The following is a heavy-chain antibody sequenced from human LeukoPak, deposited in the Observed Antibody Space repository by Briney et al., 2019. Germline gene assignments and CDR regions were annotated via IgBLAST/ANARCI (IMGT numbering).Heavy chain of an antibody. V-gene: IGHV3-23*01. CDR2: ISGSGGNT. CDR3: AKRGTSGSYYYGWCFDL. J-gene: IGHJ2*01. D-gene: IGHD1-26*01. Sequence: GGSLRLSCAASGFTFGTYAMSWVRQAPGKGLEWVSGISGSGGNTNYADSVKGRFTISRDNSKNTLYLQMSSLRAEDTAVYYCAKRGTSGSYYYGWCFDLWGRGTLVTVSS. CDR1: GFTFGTYA.